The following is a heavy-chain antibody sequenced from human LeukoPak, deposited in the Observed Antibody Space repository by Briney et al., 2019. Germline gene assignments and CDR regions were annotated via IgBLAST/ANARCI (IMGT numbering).Heavy chain of an antibody. D-gene: IGHD6-25*01. Sequence: GGSLRLSCAASGLTITNAYVGWVRQAPGKGPEWVSVIYRSGGTDSADSVKGRFSISRDSSKNTVYLQMNSLKAEDTAVYYCASRALSASGVFFQHWGQGTLVTVSS. CDR1: GLTITNAY. CDR2: IYRSGGT. CDR3: ASRALSASGVFFQH. V-gene: IGHV3-66*01. J-gene: IGHJ1*01.